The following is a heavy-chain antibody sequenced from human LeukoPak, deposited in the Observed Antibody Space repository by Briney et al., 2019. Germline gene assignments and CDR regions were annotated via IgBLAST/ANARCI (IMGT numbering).Heavy chain of an antibody. CDR1: GFTFDDYA. J-gene: IGHJ5*02. D-gene: IGHD3-3*01. CDR2: ISWNSGSI. CDR3: AKDPGADFWSGYINWFDP. V-gene: IGHV3-9*01. Sequence: PTGRSLRLSCAASGFTFDDYAMHWVRHAPGKGLEWVSGISWNSGSIVYADSVKGRFTISRDNAKNSLYLQMNSLRAEDTALYYCAKDPGADFWSGYINWFDPWGQGTLVTVSS.